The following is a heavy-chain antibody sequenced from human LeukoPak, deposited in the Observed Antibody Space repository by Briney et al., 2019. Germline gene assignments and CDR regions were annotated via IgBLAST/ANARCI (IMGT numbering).Heavy chain of an antibody. CDR3: ASLCSSTSRNVFDY. CDR2: IIPILGIA. V-gene: IGHV1-69*04. Sequence: SVKVSCKASGGTFSSYAISWVRQAPGQGLERMGRIIPILGIANYAQKFQGRVTITADKSTSTAYMELSSLRSEDTAVYYCASLCSSTSRNVFDYWGQGTLVTVSS. J-gene: IGHJ4*02. CDR1: GGTFSSYA. D-gene: IGHD2-2*01.